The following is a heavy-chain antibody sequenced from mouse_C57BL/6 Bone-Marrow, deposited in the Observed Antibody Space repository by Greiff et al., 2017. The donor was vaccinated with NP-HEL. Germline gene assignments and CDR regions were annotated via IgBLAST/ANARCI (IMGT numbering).Heavy chain of an antibody. CDR3: ARRGGWLPFDD. Sequence: QVQLQQPGAELVRPGTSVKLSCKASGYTFTSYWMHWVKQRPGQGLEWIGVIDPSDSYTNYNQKFKGKATLTVDTSSSTAYMQLSSLTSEDSAVYYSARRGGWLPFDDWGKGTTLTVSS. V-gene: IGHV1-59*01. D-gene: IGHD2-3*01. CDR1: GYTFTSYW. J-gene: IGHJ2*01. CDR2: IDPSDSYT.